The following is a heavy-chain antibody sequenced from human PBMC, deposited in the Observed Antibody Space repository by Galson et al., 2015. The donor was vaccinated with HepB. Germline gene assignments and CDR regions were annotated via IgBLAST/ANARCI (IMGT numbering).Heavy chain of an antibody. Sequence: PALVKPTQTLTLTCTFSGFSLSTSGMCVSWIRQPPGKALEWLARIDWDDDKYYSTSLKTRLTISKDTSKNQVVLTMTNMDPVDTATYYCARFRYSSSWNEIDYWGQGTLVTVSS. D-gene: IGHD6-13*01. V-gene: IGHV2-70*11. CDR3: ARFRYSSSWNEIDY. J-gene: IGHJ4*02. CDR1: GFSLSTSGMC. CDR2: IDWDDDK.